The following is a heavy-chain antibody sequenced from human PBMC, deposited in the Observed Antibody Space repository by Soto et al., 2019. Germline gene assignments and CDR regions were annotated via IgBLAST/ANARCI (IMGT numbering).Heavy chain of an antibody. CDR2: IIPIFGTA. J-gene: IGHJ6*02. V-gene: IGHV1-69*01. CDR1: GGTLSSYA. CDR3: ARSVSFRHQLLKRGMDV. D-gene: IGHD1-26*01. Sequence: QVQLVQSGAEVKKPGSSVKVSCKASGGTLSSYAISWVRQAPGQGLEWMGGIIPIFGTANYAQKFQGRVTITADESTSTAYMELSSLRSEDTAVYYCARSVSFRHQLLKRGMDVWGQGTTVTVSS.